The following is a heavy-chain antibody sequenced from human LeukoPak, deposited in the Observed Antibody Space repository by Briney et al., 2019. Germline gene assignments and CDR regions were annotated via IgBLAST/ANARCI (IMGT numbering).Heavy chain of an antibody. Sequence: ASVKVSCKASGYTFTSYGISWVRQAPGQGLEWMGWISAYNGNTNYAQKLQGRVTMTTDTSTSTAYMELRSLRSDDTAVYYCARDRKYQLLRWYYFDYWGQGTLVTVSS. CDR3: ARDRKYQLLRWYYFDY. CDR2: ISAYNGNT. V-gene: IGHV1-18*01. D-gene: IGHD2-2*01. J-gene: IGHJ4*02. CDR1: GYTFTSYG.